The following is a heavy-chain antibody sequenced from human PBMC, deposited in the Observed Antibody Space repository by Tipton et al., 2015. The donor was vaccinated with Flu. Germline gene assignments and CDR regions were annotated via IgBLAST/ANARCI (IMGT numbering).Heavy chain of an antibody. CDR3: ARRDYSNYVSDPKNWFDA. Sequence: LRLSCTVSGGPISSGGDYWSWIRQHPGKGLEWIGHIYYIGSTYYNPSLKSRVTISVDTSMNHFSLKLSSVTAADTAVYYCARRDYSNYVSDPKNWFDAWGQGTLVTVST. J-gene: IGHJ5*02. D-gene: IGHD4-11*01. V-gene: IGHV4-31*03. CDR1: GGPISSGGDY. CDR2: IYYIGST.